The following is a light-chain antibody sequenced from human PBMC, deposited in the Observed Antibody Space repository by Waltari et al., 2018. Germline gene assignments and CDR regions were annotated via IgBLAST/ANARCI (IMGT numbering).Light chain of an antibody. CDR3: QAWDSSTALVV. V-gene: IGLV3-1*01. J-gene: IGLJ2*01. CDR2: QDS. Sequence: QQKPGQSPVLVIYQDSKRPSGFPERFSGSNSGNTATLTISGTQAMDEADYYCQAWDSSTALVVCGGGTKLTVL.